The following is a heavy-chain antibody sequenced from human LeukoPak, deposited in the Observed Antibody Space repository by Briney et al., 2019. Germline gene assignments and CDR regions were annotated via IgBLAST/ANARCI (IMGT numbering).Heavy chain of an antibody. CDR3: ASYGSGSYRFDP. V-gene: IGHV4-31*03. Sequence: KPSETLSLTCTVSGGSISSGNYYWSWIRQHPGKGLGWIGYIHHSGSTYYNPSLKSRVIISVDTSKNRFSLKLNSVTAADTAVYYCASYGSGSYRFDPWGQGTLVTVSS. D-gene: IGHD3-10*01. J-gene: IGHJ5*02. CDR2: IHHSGST. CDR1: GGSISSGNYY.